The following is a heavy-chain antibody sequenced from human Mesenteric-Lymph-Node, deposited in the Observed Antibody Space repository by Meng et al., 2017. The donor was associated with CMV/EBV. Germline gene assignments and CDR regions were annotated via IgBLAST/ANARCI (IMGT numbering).Heavy chain of an antibody. V-gene: IGHV3-48*03. CDR1: GFTFDDYG. J-gene: IGHJ4*02. D-gene: IGHD1-26*01. CDR3: TRFSGTYHRD. Sequence: GGSLRLSCAASGFTFDDYGMAWVRQVPGKGLEWLAYMTGSGNVVIYADSLRGRFTISRDNAMNSLFLQMNSLRVEDTAIYYCTRFSGTYHRDWGQGTLVTVSS. CDR2: MTGSGNVV.